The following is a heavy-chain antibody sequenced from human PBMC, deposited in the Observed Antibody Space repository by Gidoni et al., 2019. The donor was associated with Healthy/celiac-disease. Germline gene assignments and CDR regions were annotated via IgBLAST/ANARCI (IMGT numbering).Heavy chain of an antibody. D-gene: IGHD3-16*01. J-gene: IGHJ3*02. V-gene: IGHV3-15*01. CDR2: IKSKTDGGTT. Sequence: EVQLVESGGGLVKPGGSLRLACAASGFTCSNAWMSWVRQAPGKGLEWVGRIKSKTDGGTTDYAAPVKGRFTISRDDSKNTLYLQMNSLKTEDTAVYYCTGGEPLDAFDIWGQGTMVTVFS. CDR3: TGGEPLDAFDI. CDR1: GFTCSNAW.